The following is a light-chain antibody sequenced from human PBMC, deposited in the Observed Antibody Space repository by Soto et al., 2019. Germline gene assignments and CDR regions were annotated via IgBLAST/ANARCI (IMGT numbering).Light chain of an antibody. CDR3: QQYHIYSGT. CDR2: KAS. CDR1: QTIDSW. Sequence: DIQMTQSPSTLSAAVGDRVTITCRASQTIDSWLAWYQQRPGKPPNLLIYKASTLASGVPSRFSGSGSGTEFTLTINSLQPDDFAPYYCQQYHIYSGTFGQGTKV. V-gene: IGKV1-5*03. J-gene: IGKJ1*01.